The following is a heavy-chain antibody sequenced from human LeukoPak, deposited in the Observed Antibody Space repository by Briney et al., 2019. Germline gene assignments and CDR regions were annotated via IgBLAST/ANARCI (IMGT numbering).Heavy chain of an antibody. CDR1: GFTVNSNH. J-gene: IGHJ4*02. V-gene: IGHV3-53*01. Sequence: PGGSLRLSCAASGFTVNSNHMSWVRQAPGKGLEWVSVIYSGGSTYYADSVKGRFTISRDNSKNTLYLQMNSLRAEDTAVYYCASHSSSWYGFDYWGQGTLVTVSS. CDR3: ASHSSSWYGFDY. D-gene: IGHD6-13*01. CDR2: IYSGGST.